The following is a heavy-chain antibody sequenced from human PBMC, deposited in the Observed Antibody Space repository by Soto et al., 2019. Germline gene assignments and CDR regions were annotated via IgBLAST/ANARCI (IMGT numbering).Heavy chain of an antibody. Sequence: QVQLVQSGAEVKKPGASVKVSCKASGYTFTSYGISWVRQAPGQGLEWMGRISAYNGNTNYAQKLQGRVTMTTDTSTPTAHTALWSLRSDATAVYYCPRDSPPPRAWAQGTLGTVSS. CDR2: ISAYNGNT. V-gene: IGHV1-18*01. J-gene: IGHJ4*02. CDR3: PRDSPPPRA. CDR1: GYTFTSYG.